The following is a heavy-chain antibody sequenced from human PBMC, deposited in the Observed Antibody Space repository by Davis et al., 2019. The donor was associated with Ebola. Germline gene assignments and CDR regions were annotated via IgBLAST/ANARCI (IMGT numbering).Heavy chain of an antibody. Sequence: SGPTLVKPTETLTLTCTVSGFSLSNARMGVSRIRQPPGKALEWLALIDWDDDKYYSTSLKTRLTISKDTSKNQVVLTMTNMDPVDTATYYCARGGLGLRFLEWLPIDAFDIWGQGTMVTVSS. CDR2: IDWDDDK. CDR1: GFSLSNARMG. V-gene: IGHV2-70*01. D-gene: IGHD3-3*01. J-gene: IGHJ3*02. CDR3: ARGGLGLRFLEWLPIDAFDI.